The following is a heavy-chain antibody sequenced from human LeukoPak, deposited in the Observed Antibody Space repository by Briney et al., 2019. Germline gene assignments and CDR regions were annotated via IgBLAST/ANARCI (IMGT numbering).Heavy chain of an antibody. CDR1: GFTVSSNY. Sequence: GGSLRLSCAASGFTVSSNYMNWVRQAPGKGLEWVSSISSSSLYIYYADSVKGRFTISRDNAKNSLFLQMNSLRAEDTAVYYCAREGDGYNSPIDYWGQGTLVTVSS. CDR3: AREGDGYNSPIDY. J-gene: IGHJ4*02. CDR2: ISSSSLYI. V-gene: IGHV3-21*01. D-gene: IGHD5-24*01.